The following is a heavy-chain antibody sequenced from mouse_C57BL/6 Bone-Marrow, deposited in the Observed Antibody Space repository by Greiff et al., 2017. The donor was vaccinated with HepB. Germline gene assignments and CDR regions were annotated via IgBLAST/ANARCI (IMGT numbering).Heavy chain of an antibody. J-gene: IGHJ4*01. Sequence: QVQLQQPGAELVKPGASVKLSCKASGYTFTSYWMHWVKQRPGQGLEWIGMIHPNSGSTNYNEKFKSKATLTVDKSSSTAYMQLSSLTSEDSAVYYCARREDWDAMDYWGQGTSVTVSS. CDR2: IHPNSGST. CDR1: GYTFTSYW. CDR3: ARREDWDAMDY. V-gene: IGHV1-64*01.